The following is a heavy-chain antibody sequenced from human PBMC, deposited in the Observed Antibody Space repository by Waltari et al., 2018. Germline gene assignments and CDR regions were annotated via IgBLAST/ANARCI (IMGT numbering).Heavy chain of an antibody. D-gene: IGHD3-22*01. CDR1: GGSISSGGYS. V-gene: IGHV4-30-2*01. J-gene: IGHJ4*02. CDR3: ARGGATSSGYYFDY. CDR2: IYHSGST. Sequence: QLQLQESGSGLVKPSQTLSLTCAVSGGSISSGGYSWSWIRQPPGKGLEWIGYIYHSGSTDYNPSLKSRVTISVDRSKNQFSLKLSSVTAADTAVYYCARGGATSSGYYFDYWGQGTLVTVSS.